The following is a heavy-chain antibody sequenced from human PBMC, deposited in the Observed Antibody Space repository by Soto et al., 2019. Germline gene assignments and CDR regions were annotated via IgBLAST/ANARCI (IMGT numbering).Heavy chain of an antibody. D-gene: IGHD1-26*01. CDR3: ARGYRARELPFDY. Sequence: SDTVSVSGGASSNYYWSWVRQPPGKGLEWIGYIYYSGSTNYNPSLKSRVTISVDTSKNQFSLKLSSVTAADTAVYYCARGYRARELPFDYWCQGTLVTVS. J-gene: IGHJ4*02. CDR2: IYYSGST. V-gene: IGHV4-59*01. CDR1: GGASSNYY.